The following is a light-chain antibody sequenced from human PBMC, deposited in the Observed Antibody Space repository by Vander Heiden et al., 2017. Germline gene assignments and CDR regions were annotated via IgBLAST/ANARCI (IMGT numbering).Light chain of an antibody. CDR3: QTWGIGMQV. CDR2: LYSDGSQ. V-gene: IGLV4-69*01. Sequence: QLELTQSPSASASLGDSVTLTCTLSSGHITYVIAWHQQQPDKAPRYLMTLYSDGSQTKGDGIPDRFSGSSSGAERNLTISSLQSEDEADYYCQTWGIGMQVFGGGTKLTVL. CDR1: SGHITYV. J-gene: IGLJ2*01.